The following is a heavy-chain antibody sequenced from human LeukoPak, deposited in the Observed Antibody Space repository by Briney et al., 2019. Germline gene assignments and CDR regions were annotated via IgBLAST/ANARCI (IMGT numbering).Heavy chain of an antibody. D-gene: IGHD3-10*01. CDR1: GYSFTSNW. J-gene: IGHJ3*02. CDR3: ARPMVGLTNAFDI. CDR2: IDPSDSYT. Sequence: GESLKISCKGSGYSFTSNWIGWVRQMPGKGLEWMGRIDPSDSYTNYSPSFQGHVTISADKSISTAYLQWSSLKASDTAMYYCARPMVGLTNAFDIWGQGTMVAVSS. V-gene: IGHV5-10-1*01.